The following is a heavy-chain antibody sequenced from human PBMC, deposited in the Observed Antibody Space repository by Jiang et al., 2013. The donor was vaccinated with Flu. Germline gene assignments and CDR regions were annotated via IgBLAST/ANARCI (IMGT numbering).Heavy chain of an antibody. V-gene: IGHV5-51*01. J-gene: IGHJ6*02. D-gene: IGHD2-2*02. CDR3: ARSDCSGTSCYTENYYGVDV. CDR2: IYPGDSDT. Sequence: GAEVKKPGESLKISCKGSGYNFTSYWIGWVRQMPGKGLEWMGIIYPGDSDTRYSPSFQGQVTISADKSINTAYLQWSSLKASDTAMYYCARSDCSGTSCYTENYYGVDVWGQGTTVTVSS. CDR1: GYNFTSYW.